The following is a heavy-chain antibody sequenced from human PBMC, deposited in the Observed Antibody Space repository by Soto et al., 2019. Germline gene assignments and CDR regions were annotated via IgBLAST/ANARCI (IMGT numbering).Heavy chain of an antibody. CDR3: ARLGSSGWYQGSYFDY. D-gene: IGHD6-19*01. V-gene: IGHV4-39*01. CDR1: GGSITRNNHY. CDR2: ILYSGST. Sequence: QLQLQESGPGLVKPSETLSLTCIVSGGSITRNNHYWGWIRQSPGKGLEWIGSILYSGSTNYNPALKIRVTLSVETSKSQFSLKMSSVTAADTAVYYCARLGSSGWYQGSYFDYWGQGTLVTVSA. J-gene: IGHJ4*02.